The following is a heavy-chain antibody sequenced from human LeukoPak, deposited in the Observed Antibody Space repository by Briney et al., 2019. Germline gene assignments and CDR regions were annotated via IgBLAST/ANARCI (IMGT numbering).Heavy chain of an antibody. CDR2: IIPIFGTA. D-gene: IGHD3-3*01. CDR3: ASTYYDFWSGHATYYYYMDV. Sequence: SVKVSCKASGGTFSNYAISWVRQAPGQGLEWMGGIIPIFGTANYAQKFQGRVTITADKSTSTAYVELSSLRSEDTAVYYCASTYYDFWSGHATYYYYMDVWGKGTTVTVSS. J-gene: IGHJ6*03. V-gene: IGHV1-69*06. CDR1: GGTFSNYA.